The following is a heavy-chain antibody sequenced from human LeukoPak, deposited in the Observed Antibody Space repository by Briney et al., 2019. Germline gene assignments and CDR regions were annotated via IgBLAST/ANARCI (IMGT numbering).Heavy chain of an antibody. V-gene: IGHV3-48*04. CDR1: GFTFSSYS. CDR2: ISSSGSTI. Sequence: GGSLRLSCAASGFTFSSYSMSWIRQAPGKGLEWVSYISSSGSTIYYADSVKGRFTISRGNAKNSLYLQMNSLRAEDTAVYYCASGRQRLYYYGMDVWGQGTTVTVSS. D-gene: IGHD6-25*01. J-gene: IGHJ6*02. CDR3: ASGRQRLYYYGMDV.